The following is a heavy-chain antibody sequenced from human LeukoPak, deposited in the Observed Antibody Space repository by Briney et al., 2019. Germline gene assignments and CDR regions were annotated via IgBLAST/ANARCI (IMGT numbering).Heavy chain of an antibody. D-gene: IGHD6-6*01. Sequence: ASLKVSCKASGYTFTDYYLHWVRQAPGQGLEWMAWIRPVGGSTNYARKFQGRLTMTRDTSISTAYMELTRLTSDDTAVYYCARTNTSTSWYFDYCGQGSLASVSA. CDR1: GYTFTDYY. J-gene: IGHJ4*02. CDR3: ARTNTSTSWYFDY. V-gene: IGHV1-2*02. CDR2: IRPVGGST.